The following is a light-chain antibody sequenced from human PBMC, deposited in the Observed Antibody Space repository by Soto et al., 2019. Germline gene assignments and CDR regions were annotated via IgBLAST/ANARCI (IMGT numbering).Light chain of an antibody. CDR3: QSYDTSLRGV. CDR1: SSNIGAGYD. CDR2: GNS. V-gene: IGLV1-40*01. J-gene: IGLJ3*02. Sequence: QSVLTQPPSVSGAPGQRVTISCTGSSSNIGAGYDVHWYQQLPGTAPKLLIYGNSNRPSGVPDRFSGSKSGTSASLAITGLQADDEADYYCQSYDTSLRGVFGGGTKLTVL.